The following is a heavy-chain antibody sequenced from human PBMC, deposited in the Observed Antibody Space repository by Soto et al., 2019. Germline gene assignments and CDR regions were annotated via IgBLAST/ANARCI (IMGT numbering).Heavy chain of an antibody. V-gene: IGHV5-10-1*01. Sequence: GESLKISCKGSGYSFAGYWITWVRQKPGKGLEWMGRIDPSDSQTYYSPSFRGHVTISVTKSITTVFLQWSSLRASDTAMYYCARKTNDLDTRANFQCSCDSWGQGTPLTVSS. CDR3: ARKTNDLDTRANFQCSCDS. D-gene: IGHD5-18*01. CDR2: IDPSDSQT. J-gene: IGHJ5*02. CDR1: GYSFAGYW.